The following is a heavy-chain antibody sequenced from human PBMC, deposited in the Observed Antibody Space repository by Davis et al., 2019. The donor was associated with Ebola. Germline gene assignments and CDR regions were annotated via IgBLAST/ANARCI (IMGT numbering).Heavy chain of an antibody. CDR1: GFTLSSYA. CDR2: ISGSGGST. Sequence: GESLKISCAASGFTLSSYAMSWVRQAPGKGLEWVSAISGSGGSTYYADSVKGRFTISRDNSKNTLYLQMNSLRAEDTAVYYCAKEVFLPNSYGLDYWGQGTLVTVSS. J-gene: IGHJ4*02. V-gene: IGHV3-23*01. CDR3: AKEVFLPNSYGLDY. D-gene: IGHD5-18*01.